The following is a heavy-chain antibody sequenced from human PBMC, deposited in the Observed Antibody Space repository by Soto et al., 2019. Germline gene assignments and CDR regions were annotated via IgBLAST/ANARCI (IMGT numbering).Heavy chain of an antibody. D-gene: IGHD5-12*01. CDR3: AREFSRRDGYNFGY. CDR1: GFTFSSYA. V-gene: IGHV3-30-3*01. CDR2: ISYDGSNK. J-gene: IGHJ4*02. Sequence: PGGSLRLSCAASGFTFSSYAMHWVRQAPGKGLEWVAVISYDGSNKYYADSVKGRFTISRDNSKNTLYLQMNSLRAEDTAVYYCAREFSRRDGYNFGYWGQGTLVTVSS.